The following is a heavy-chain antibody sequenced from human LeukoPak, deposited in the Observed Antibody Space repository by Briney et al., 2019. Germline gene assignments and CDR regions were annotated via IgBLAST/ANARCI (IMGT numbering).Heavy chain of an antibody. D-gene: IGHD3-9*01. Sequence: SETLSLTCTVSGYSISSGYYWGWIRQPPGKGLEWIGSIYHSGSTYYNPSLKSRVTISVDTSKNQFSLKLSSVTAADTAVYYCARLRLRYFDHWGQGTLVTVSS. CDR2: IYHSGST. V-gene: IGHV4-38-2*02. CDR1: GYSISSGYY. CDR3: ARLRLRYFDH. J-gene: IGHJ4*02.